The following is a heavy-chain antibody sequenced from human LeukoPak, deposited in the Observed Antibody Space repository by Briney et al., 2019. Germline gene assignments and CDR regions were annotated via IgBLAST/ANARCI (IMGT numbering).Heavy chain of an antibody. V-gene: IGHV1-18*01. CDR1: GYTFTSYG. CDR3: ARDISSGYYCNYYYYMDV. D-gene: IGHD3-22*01. J-gene: IGHJ6*03. CDR2: ISAYNGNT. Sequence: ASVKVSCKASGYTFTSYGISWVRQAPGQGLEWMGWISAYNGNTNYAQKLQGRVTMTTDTSTSTAYMELRSLRSDDTAVYYCARDISSGYYCNYYYYMDVWGKGTTVTISS.